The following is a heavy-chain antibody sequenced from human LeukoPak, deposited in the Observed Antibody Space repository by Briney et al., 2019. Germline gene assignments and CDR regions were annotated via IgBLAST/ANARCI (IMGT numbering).Heavy chain of an antibody. CDR1: GFTFDDYA. CDR3: AKSGGNSLGDYYYGMDV. CDR2: ISWDGGST. Sequence: GGSLRLSCAASGFTFDDYAMHWVRQAPGKGLEWVSLISWDGGSTYYADSVKGRFTISRDNSKNSLYLQMNSLRAEDTALYYCAKSGGNSLGDYYYGMDVWGQGTTVTVSS. J-gene: IGHJ6*02. V-gene: IGHV3-43D*03. D-gene: IGHD4-23*01.